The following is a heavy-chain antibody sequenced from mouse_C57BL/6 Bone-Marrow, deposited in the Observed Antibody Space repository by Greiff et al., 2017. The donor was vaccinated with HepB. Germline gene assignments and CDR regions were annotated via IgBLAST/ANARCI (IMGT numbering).Heavy chain of an antibody. V-gene: IGHV2-5*01. CDR2: IWRGGST. CDR3: AKRFLLGDAMDY. D-gene: IGHD2-10*02. J-gene: IGHJ4*01. Sequence: VKLQESGPGLVQPSQSLSITCTVSGFSLTSYGVHWVRQSPGKGLEWLGVIWRGGSTDYNAAFMSRLSITKDNSKSQVFFKMNSLQADDTAIYYCAKRFLLGDAMDYWGQGTSVTVSS. CDR1: GFSLTSYG.